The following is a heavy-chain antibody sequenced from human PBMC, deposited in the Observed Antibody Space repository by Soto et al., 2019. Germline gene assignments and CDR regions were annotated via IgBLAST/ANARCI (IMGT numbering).Heavy chain of an antibody. D-gene: IGHD3-3*02. Sequence: SETLSLTCAVYGGSFSGYYWSWIRQPPGKGLEWIGEIYYSGSTNYNPSLKSRVTISVDTSKNQFSLKLSSVTAADTAVYYCVIVINTVITFLVLWGEGTVVTVS. J-gene: IGHJ4*02. CDR2: IYYSGST. CDR3: VIVINTVITFLVL. CDR1: GGSFSGYY. V-gene: IGHV4-34*01.